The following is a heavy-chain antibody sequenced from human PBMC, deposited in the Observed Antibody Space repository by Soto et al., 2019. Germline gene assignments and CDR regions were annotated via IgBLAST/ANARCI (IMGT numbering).Heavy chain of an antibody. CDR2: IYPGDSDT. CDR3: ARPAYSNYGGYYYGMDV. J-gene: IGHJ6*02. V-gene: IGHV5-51*01. Sequence: GESLKIYCKGSGYSFTSYWIGWVRQMPGKGLEWMGSIYPGDSDTRYSPSFQGQVTISADKSISTAYLQWSSLKASDTAMYYCARPAYSNYGGYYYGMDVWGQGTTVTVSS. CDR1: GYSFTSYW. D-gene: IGHD4-4*01.